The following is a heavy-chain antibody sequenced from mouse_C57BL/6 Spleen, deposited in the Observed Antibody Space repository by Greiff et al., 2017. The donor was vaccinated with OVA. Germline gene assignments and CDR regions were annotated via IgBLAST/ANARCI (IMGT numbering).Heavy chain of an antibody. D-gene: IGHD2-12*01. CDR2: ISSGSSTI. J-gene: IGHJ1*03. CDR1: GFTFSDYG. V-gene: IGHV5-17*01. Sequence: EVQVVESGEGLVKPGGSLKLSCAASGFTFSDYGMHWVRQAPEKGLEWVAYISSGSSTIYYADTVKGRFTISRDNAKNTLFLQMTSLRSEDTAMYYCARDYSFTYWYFDVWGTGTTVTVSS. CDR3: ARDYSFTYWYFDV.